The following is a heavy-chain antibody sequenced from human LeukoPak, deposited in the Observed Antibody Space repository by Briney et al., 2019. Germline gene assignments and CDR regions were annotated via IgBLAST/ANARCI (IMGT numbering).Heavy chain of an antibody. J-gene: IGHJ4*02. CDR1: GGTFSSYA. Sequence: GASVKVSCKASGGTFSSYAISWVRQAPGQGLEWMGWINPDSDDTNYAQKFQGWVTMTRDTSLTTAYMELSRLTSDDTAVYYCASPREGTSSGGPFDYWGQGTLVIVSS. CDR3: ASPREGTSSGGPFDY. CDR2: INPDSDDT. V-gene: IGHV1-2*04. D-gene: IGHD3-10*01.